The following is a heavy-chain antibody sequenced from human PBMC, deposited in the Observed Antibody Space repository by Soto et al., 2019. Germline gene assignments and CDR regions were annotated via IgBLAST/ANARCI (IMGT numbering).Heavy chain of an antibody. D-gene: IGHD3-9*01. CDR2: IYQSGRI. CDR1: GGSIRSGGYS. J-gene: IGHJ4*02. V-gene: IGHV4-30-2*01. CDR3: ARPAYDILTNLYVYSFDF. Sequence: QLQLQESGSGLVKPSQTLSLACAVSGGSIRSGGYSWSWIRQPPGKGLEWIGYIYQSGRIYCNPSLKSRVTISVDRAKNQFSLKLSSVTAADTAVYYCARPAYDILTNLYVYSFDFWGQGTLVTVSS.